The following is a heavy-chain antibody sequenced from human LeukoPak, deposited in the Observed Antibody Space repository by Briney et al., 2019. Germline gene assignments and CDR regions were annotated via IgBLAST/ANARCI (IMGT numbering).Heavy chain of an antibody. D-gene: IGHD4-17*01. CDR1: GGSVSSGGYS. Sequence: SHTQSLTCAVSGGSVSSGGYSWTWIRQPAGRGREWSRYICHSGSTYYIPCLMSRVTVSVDRSKNQLSLKLSSVAAADTAVYYCAREGGYGDFDYWGQGTLVTVSS. CDR2: ICHSGST. CDR3: AREGGYGDFDY. J-gene: IGHJ4*02. V-gene: IGHV4-30-2*01.